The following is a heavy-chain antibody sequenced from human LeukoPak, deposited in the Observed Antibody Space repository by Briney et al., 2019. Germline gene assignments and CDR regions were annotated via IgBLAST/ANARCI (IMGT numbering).Heavy chain of an antibody. CDR3: ARVRGGWYVAWFDP. Sequence: SETLSLTCAVYGGSFSGYYWSWIRQPPGKGLEWIGEIYHSGSTNYNPSLKSRVTISVDTSKNQFSLKLSSVTAADTAVYYCARVRGGWYVAWFDPWGQGTLVTVSS. CDR1: GGSFSGYY. V-gene: IGHV4-34*01. CDR2: IYHSGST. J-gene: IGHJ5*02. D-gene: IGHD6-19*01.